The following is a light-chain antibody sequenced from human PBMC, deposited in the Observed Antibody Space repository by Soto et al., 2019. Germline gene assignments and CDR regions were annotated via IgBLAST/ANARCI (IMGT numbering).Light chain of an antibody. CDR3: QQYNRYSQT. Sequence: EIQMTQSPSTLSASVGERVTITCRASQSISSWLAWYQQKPGKAPKLLIYDASSWASGVPSRFSGSGSGTEFTLTISSLQPDYFATYYCQQYNRYSQTFGQGTKLDIK. V-gene: IGKV1-5*01. CDR1: QSISSW. CDR2: DAS. J-gene: IGKJ2*01.